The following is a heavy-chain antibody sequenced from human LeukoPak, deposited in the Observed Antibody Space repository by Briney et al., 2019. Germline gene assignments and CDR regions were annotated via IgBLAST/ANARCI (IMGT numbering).Heavy chain of an antibody. CDR3: ARDGLERRAD. D-gene: IGHD1-1*01. J-gene: IGHJ4*02. CDR1: GGTFSSYA. Sequence: SVKVSCKASGGTFSSYAISWVRQAPGQGLEWMGGIIPIFGTANYAQKFQGRVTITADESTGTAYMELSSLRSEDTAVYYCARDGLERRADWGQGTLVTVSS. V-gene: IGHV1-69*13. CDR2: IIPIFGTA.